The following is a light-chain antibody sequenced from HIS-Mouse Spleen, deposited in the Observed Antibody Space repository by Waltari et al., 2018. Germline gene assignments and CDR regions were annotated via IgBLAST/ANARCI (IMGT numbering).Light chain of an antibody. Sequence: QSALTQPASVSGSPGQSITISCPGTSSDVGSYNLVSWYQQRPGKAPKLMIYEGSKRPSGVSKRFSGSKSGNTASLTISGLQAEDEADYYCCSYAGSSTWVFGGGTKLTVL. CDR2: EGS. CDR1: SSDVGSYNL. V-gene: IGLV2-23*01. J-gene: IGLJ3*02. CDR3: CSYAGSSTWV.